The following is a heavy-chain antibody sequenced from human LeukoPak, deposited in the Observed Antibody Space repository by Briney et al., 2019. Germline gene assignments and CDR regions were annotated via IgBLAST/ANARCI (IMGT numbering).Heavy chain of an antibody. CDR1: GFTFSSYA. V-gene: IGHV3-23*01. J-gene: IGHJ6*02. CDR2: ISGSGGST. CDR3: ATPSPPMVRTMDV. D-gene: IGHD3-10*01. Sequence: PGGSLRLSCAASGFTFSSYAMSWVRQAPGKGLEWVSAISGSGGSTYYADSVKGRFTISRDNSKNTLYLRMNSLRAEDTAVYYCATPSPPMVRTMDVWGQGTTVTVSS.